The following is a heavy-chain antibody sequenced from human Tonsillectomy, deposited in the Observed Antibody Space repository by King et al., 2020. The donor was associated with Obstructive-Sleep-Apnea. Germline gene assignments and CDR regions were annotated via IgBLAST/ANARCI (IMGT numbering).Heavy chain of an antibody. CDR1: GGSINSTTYF. V-gene: IGHV4-39*07. D-gene: IGHD3-10*01. Sequence: QLQESGPGLVKPSETLSLTCTVSGGSINSTTYFWGWIRQPPGKGLEWIGSIYYSGSTYYNPSLKSRVTISVDTSKKQFSLKLSSLTAAETAVFFCAREVHSYASGTPRCFDSWGQGSLVTVSS. CDR3: AREVHSYASGTPRCFDS. CDR2: IYYSGST. J-gene: IGHJ4*02.